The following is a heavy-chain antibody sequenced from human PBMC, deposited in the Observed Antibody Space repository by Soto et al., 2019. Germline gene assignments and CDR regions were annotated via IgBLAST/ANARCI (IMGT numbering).Heavy chain of an antibody. V-gene: IGHV1-2*02. Sequence: SVWVSCKASGYTFTGYNIHWVRQAPGQGLEYIGWINPNTGDTNYAQKFQGRVTMTGVTSISTAYLELSRLTSDDTAVYHCARDRVDYYYSKTIYYYYRMDVSCQGTMVTGSS. J-gene: IGHJ6*02. CDR2: INPNTGDT. CDR1: GYTFTGYN. D-gene: IGHD3-22*01. CDR3: ARDRVDYYYSKTIYYYYRMDV.